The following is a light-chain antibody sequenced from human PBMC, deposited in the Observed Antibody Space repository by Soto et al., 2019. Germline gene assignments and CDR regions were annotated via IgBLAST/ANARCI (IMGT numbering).Light chain of an antibody. CDR3: SSYAGTNTLV. V-gene: IGLV2-8*01. CDR1: SSDVGGFDY. CDR2: EVN. Sequence: QSALTQPASVSGSPGQSITISCTGTSSDVGGFDYVSWYQQYPGKAPRLMIYEVNERPSGVPDRFSGSKSGNTASLTVSGLRAEDEADYYCSSYAGTNTLVFGGGTKLTVL. J-gene: IGLJ3*02.